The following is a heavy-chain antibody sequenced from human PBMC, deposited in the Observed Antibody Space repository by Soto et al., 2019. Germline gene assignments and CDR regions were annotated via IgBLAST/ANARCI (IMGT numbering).Heavy chain of an antibody. CDR2: IIPIFGTA. CDR1: GGTFSSYA. V-gene: IGHV1-69*12. Sequence: QVQLVQSGAEVKKPGSSVKVSCKASGGTFSSYAISWVRQAPGQGLEWMGGIIPIFGTANYAQKFQGRVTITADASTSTAYMELSSLRSEDTAVYYCARAGYYYDSSGYYSYFDYWGQGTLVTVSS. J-gene: IGHJ4*02. CDR3: ARAGYYYDSSGYYSYFDY. D-gene: IGHD3-22*01.